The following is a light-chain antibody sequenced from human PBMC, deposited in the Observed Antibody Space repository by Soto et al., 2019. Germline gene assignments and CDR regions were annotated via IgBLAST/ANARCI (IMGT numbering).Light chain of an antibody. J-gene: IGKJ5*01. Sequence: EIVMTYSPATLSVSRWEVATLSCRASQSVSSKLAWYQQKPGQAPRLLIYGASTRATGIPDRFSGSGSGTDFTLTISRLEPEDFALYHCQQYGSSAPITFGQATRLEIK. V-gene: IGKV3-20*01. CDR3: QQYGSSAPIT. CDR1: QSVSSK. CDR2: GAS.